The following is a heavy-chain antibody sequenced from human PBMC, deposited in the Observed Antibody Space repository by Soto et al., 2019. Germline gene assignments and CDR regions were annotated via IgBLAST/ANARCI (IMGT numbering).Heavy chain of an antibody. V-gene: IGHV3-33*01. CDR1: GFTFSSYG. D-gene: IGHD3-3*01. CDR2: IWYDGSNK. CDR3: ARPYYDFWSGYPPHFDS. J-gene: IGHJ4*02. Sequence: QVQLVESGGGVVQPGRSLRLSCAASGFTFSSYGMHWVRQAPGKGLEWVAVIWYDGSNKYYADSVKGRFTISRDNSKNTLYLQMNSLRAQDTAVYYCARPYYDFWSGYPPHFDSWGQGTLVTVSS.